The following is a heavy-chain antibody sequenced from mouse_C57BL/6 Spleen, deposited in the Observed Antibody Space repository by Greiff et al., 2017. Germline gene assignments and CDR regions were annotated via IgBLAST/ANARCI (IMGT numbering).Heavy chain of an antibody. CDR3: ARMWDETY. V-gene: IGHV1-82*01. J-gene: IGHJ3*01. CDR2: IYPGDGDT. D-gene: IGHD4-1*01. Sequence: QVQLKQSGPELVKPGASVKISCKASGYAFSSSWMNWVKQRPGKGLEWIGRIYPGDGDTNYNGKFKGKATLTADKASSTAYMQLSSLTSEDSAVYFCARMWDETYWGQGTLVTVSA. CDR1: GYAFSSSW.